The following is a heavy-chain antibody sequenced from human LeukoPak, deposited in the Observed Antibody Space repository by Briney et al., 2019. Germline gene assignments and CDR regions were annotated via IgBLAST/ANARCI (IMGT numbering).Heavy chain of an antibody. Sequence: SQTLSLTCAISGDSGSSNSAAWNWIRQSPSRGLEWLGRTYYRSKWYNDYAVSVKSRITINPDTSKDQFSLQLNSVTPEDTAVYYCARASIAAAGTWYFDLWGRGTLVTVSS. CDR1: GDSGSSNSAA. CDR2: TYYRSKWYN. CDR3: ARASIAAAGTWYFDL. V-gene: IGHV6-1*01. J-gene: IGHJ2*01. D-gene: IGHD6-13*01.